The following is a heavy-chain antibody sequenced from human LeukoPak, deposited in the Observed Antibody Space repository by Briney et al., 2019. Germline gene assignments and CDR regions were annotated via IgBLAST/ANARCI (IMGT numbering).Heavy chain of an antibody. D-gene: IGHD3-16*01. V-gene: IGHV3-7*01. Sequence: GGSLRLSCAASGFTFSSFGMSWVRKAPGKGLEWVANIKQDGSEKYYVDSVKGRFTISRDNSKNTLYLQMNNLRAEDTAVYYCARDRGGIDYWGQGTLVTVSS. CDR1: GFTFSSFG. CDR3: ARDRGGIDY. J-gene: IGHJ4*02. CDR2: IKQDGSEK.